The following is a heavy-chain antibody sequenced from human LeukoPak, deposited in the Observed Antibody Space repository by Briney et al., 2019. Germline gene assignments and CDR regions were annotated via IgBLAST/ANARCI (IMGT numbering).Heavy chain of an antibody. CDR3: ARGTRYCSSTSCYTVGWFDP. Sequence: SETLSLTCTVSGGSISSYYWSWIRQPPGKGLEWIGYIYTSGSTNYNPSLKSRVTISVDTSKNQFSLKLSSVTAADTAVYYCARGTRYCSSTSCYTVGWFDPWGQGTLVTVSS. V-gene: IGHV4-4*09. J-gene: IGHJ5*02. D-gene: IGHD2-2*02. CDR2: IYTSGST. CDR1: GGSISSYY.